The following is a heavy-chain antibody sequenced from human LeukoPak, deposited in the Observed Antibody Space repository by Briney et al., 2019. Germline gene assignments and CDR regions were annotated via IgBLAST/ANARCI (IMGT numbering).Heavy chain of an antibody. Sequence: ASVKVSCKASGYTFTGYYMHWVRQAPGQGLEWMGIINPSGGSTSYAQKFQGRVTMTRDTSTSTVYMELSSLRSDDTAVYYCARKSIAVAGTDYWGQGTLATVSS. CDR1: GYTFTGYY. V-gene: IGHV1-46*01. CDR2: INPSGGST. D-gene: IGHD6-19*01. J-gene: IGHJ4*02. CDR3: ARKSIAVAGTDY.